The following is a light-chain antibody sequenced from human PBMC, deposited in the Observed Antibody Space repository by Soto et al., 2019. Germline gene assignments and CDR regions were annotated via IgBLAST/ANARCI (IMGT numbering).Light chain of an antibody. CDR3: QQYDNWPPRLT. J-gene: IGKJ4*01. CDR2: GAS. V-gene: IGKV3D-15*01. CDR1: QIVSSY. Sequence: EIVLTQFPATLSVSPGETVTLSCRASQIVSSYLAWYQQKPGQAPRLLIYGASKKAGGVPDRFGGSGSGTEFTLTISSLQSEDSAVYYCQQYDNWPPRLTFGGGTKVEMK.